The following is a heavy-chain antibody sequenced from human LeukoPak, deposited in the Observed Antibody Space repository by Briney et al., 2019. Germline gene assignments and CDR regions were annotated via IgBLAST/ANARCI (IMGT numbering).Heavy chain of an antibody. CDR1: GGTFSSYA. CDR3: ARDAVATVGAFDI. CDR2: IIPIFGTA. V-gene: IGHV1-69*05. J-gene: IGHJ3*02. Sequence: SVKVSCKASGGTFSSYAISWVRQAPGQGLEWTGRIIPIFGTANYAQKFQGRVTITTDESTSTAYMELSSLRSEDTAVYYCARDAVATVGAFDIWGQGTMVTVSS. D-gene: IGHD5-12*01.